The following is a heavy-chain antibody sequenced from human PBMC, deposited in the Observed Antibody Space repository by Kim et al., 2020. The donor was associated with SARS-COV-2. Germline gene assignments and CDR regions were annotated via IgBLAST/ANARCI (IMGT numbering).Heavy chain of an antibody. CDR3: AREGKGNWYFDL. CDR2: IGTAGDT. CDR1: GFTFSSYD. D-gene: IGHD6-13*01. V-gene: IGHV3-13*01. J-gene: IGHJ2*01. Sequence: GSLRLSCAASGFTFSSYDMHWVRQATGKGLEWVSAIGTAGDTYYPGSVKGRFTISRENAKNSLYLQMNSLRAGDTAVYYCAREGKGNWYFDLWGRGTLVTVSS.